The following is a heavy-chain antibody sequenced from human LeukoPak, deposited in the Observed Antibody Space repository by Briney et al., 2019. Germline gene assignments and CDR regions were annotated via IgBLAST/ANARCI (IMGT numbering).Heavy chain of an antibody. CDR1: GFIFSNYW. CDR2: IKQDGSER. CDR3: ARGGFSRGDY. Sequence: GGSLRLSCAASGFIFSNYWMSWVRQAPGKGLEWVAKIKQDGSERYYVDSVKGRFTISRDNAKNSLYMQMSSLRDEDTAVYYCARGGFSRGDYWGQGTLVTVSS. J-gene: IGHJ4*02. V-gene: IGHV3-7*01. D-gene: IGHD3-16*01.